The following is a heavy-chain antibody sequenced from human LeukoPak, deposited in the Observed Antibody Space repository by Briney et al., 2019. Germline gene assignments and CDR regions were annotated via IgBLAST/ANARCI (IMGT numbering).Heavy chain of an antibody. J-gene: IGHJ4*02. V-gene: IGHV1-24*01. CDR3: ATALVATITGNFDY. CDR1: GHTLTELS. Sequence: ASVKVSCKVSGHTLTELSMHWVRQAPGKGLEWMGGFDPEDGETIYAQKFQGRVTMTEDTSTDTAYMELSSLRSEDTAVYYCATALVATITGNFDYWGQGTLATVSS. D-gene: IGHD5-12*01. CDR2: FDPEDGET.